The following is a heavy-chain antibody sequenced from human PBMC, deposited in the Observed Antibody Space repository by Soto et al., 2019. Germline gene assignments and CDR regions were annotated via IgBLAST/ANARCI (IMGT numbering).Heavy chain of an antibody. V-gene: IGHV1-3*01. CDR2: IRVAQNSP. Sequence: QVQLVQSGAEVKEPGASVKVSCKTSGYTFTSHTLHWARQAPGQGLEWMGWIRVAQNSPRYAQRFQGRVTFSTDTSAATGYMELSDLRREDTAVYYCSREPEDGVPGDYWGQGTLVAVSS. J-gene: IGHJ4*02. CDR3: SREPEDGVPGDY. D-gene: IGHD2-8*01. CDR1: GYTFTSHT.